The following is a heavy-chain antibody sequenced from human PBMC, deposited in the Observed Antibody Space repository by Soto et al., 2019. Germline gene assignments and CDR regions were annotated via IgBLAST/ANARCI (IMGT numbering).Heavy chain of an antibody. D-gene: IGHD3-10*01. CDR1: GGSFSGYY. CDR2: INHSGST. CDR3: ARSAEYNWFDP. V-gene: IGHV4-34*01. Sequence: SETLSLTCAVYGGSFSGYYLSWIRQPPGKGLEWIGEINHSGSTNYNPSLKSRVTISVDTSKNQFSLKLSSVTAADTAVYYCARSAEYNWFDPWGQGTLVTVSS. J-gene: IGHJ5*02.